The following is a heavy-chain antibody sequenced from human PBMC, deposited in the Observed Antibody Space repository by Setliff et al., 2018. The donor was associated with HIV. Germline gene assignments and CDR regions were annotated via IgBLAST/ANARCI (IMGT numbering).Heavy chain of an antibody. CDR1: GYTFSTNA. V-gene: IGHV1-3*01. CDR2: INAGDDNT. D-gene: IGHD5-12*01. CDR3: ARVNSGGYNYKSFFDY. Sequence: ASVKVSCKAFGYTFSTNAIHWVRQAPGQRLEWMGYINAGDDNTRYSEKFQGRVTITRDTSANTAYMELNSLRAEDTAVYYCARVNSGGYNYKSFFDYWGQGTLVTVSS. J-gene: IGHJ4*02.